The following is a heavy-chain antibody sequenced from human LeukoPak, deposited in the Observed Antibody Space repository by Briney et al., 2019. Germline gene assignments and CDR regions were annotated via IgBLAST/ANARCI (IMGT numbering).Heavy chain of an antibody. CDR3: ARDPEEWLVPIDY. CDR2: ISSSSSYI. D-gene: IGHD6-19*01. J-gene: IGHJ4*02. V-gene: IGHV3-21*01. Sequence: GGSLRLSCAASGFTFSSYSMTWVRQAPGKGLEWVSSISSSSSYIYYADSVKGRFTISRDNAKNSLYLQMNGLRAEDTAVYYCARDPEEWLVPIDYWGQGTLVTVSS. CDR1: GFTFSSYS.